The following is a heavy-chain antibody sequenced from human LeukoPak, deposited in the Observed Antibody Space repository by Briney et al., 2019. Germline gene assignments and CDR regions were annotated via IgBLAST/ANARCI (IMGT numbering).Heavy chain of an antibody. D-gene: IGHD3-10*01. CDR3: VAGFGVFNY. J-gene: IGHJ4*02. CDR1: GFIFSDYG. Sequence: PGGSLRLSCAASGFIFSDYGMHWVRQAQGKGVEWVTFIQDDGSHTFYADSVKGRFTISRDKSQNTLYLHMNSLRPEDTSVYYCVAGFGVFNYWGQGTLVTVSS. V-gene: IGHV3-30*02. CDR2: IQDDGSHT.